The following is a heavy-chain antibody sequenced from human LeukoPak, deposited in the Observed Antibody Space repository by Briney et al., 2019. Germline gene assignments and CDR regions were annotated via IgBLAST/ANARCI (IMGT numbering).Heavy chain of an antibody. J-gene: IGHJ5*02. CDR2: ISAYNGNT. CDR3: ARNYYYGSGSYARDNWFDP. V-gene: IGHV1-18*01. D-gene: IGHD3-10*01. CDR1: GYTFTSYG. Sequence: ASVKVSCKASGYTFTSYGISWVRQAPGQGLEWMGWISAYNGNTNYAQKLQGRVTMTTDTSTSTAYMELRSLRSDDTAVYYCARNYYYGSGSYARDNWFDPWGQGTLVTVSS.